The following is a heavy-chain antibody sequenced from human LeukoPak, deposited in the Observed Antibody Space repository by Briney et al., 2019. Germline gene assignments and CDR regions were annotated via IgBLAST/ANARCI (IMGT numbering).Heavy chain of an antibody. D-gene: IGHD4-17*01. Sequence: SETLSLTCTVSGGSISSSSYYWGWIRQPPGKGLEWIGSIYYSGSTYYNPSLKSRVTISVDTSKNQFSLKLSSVTAADTAVYYCARDDPTVTLWGQGTLVTVSS. CDR2: IYYSGST. V-gene: IGHV4-39*07. J-gene: IGHJ4*02. CDR1: GGSISSSSYY. CDR3: ARDDPTVTL.